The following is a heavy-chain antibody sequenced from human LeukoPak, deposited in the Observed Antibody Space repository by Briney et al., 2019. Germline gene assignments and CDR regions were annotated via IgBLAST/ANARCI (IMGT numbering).Heavy chain of an antibody. J-gene: IGHJ4*02. Sequence: GGSLRLSCAASGFTLSSYAMHWVRQAPGTGLEWVAVISYDGSNKYYADSVKGRFTISRDNSENTLYLQMNSLRAEDTAVYYCARDSVSLDYWGQGTLVTVSS. V-gene: IGHV3-30-3*01. CDR1: GFTLSSYA. CDR2: ISYDGSNK. CDR3: ARDSVSLDY. D-gene: IGHD3-16*02.